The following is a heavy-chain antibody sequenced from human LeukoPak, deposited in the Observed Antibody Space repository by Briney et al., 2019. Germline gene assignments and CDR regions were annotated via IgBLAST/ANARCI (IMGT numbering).Heavy chain of an antibody. V-gene: IGHV3-23*01. CDR2: ISGSGGTT. J-gene: IGHJ6*03. D-gene: IGHD1-1*01. Sequence: GGSLRLSCAASGFTFSSYAMSWVRQAPGKGLEWVSAISGSGGTTYYADSVKGRFTISRDNSKNTLYLQMNSLRAEDTAVYYCAKDGYDYYYYYMDVWGRGAAVTVSS. CDR3: AKDGYDYYYYYMDV. CDR1: GFTFSSYA.